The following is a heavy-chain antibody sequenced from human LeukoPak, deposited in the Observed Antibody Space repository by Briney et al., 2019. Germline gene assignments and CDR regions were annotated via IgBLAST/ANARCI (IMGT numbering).Heavy chain of an antibody. CDR1: GGSISSSNW. CDR2: IYHSGST. D-gene: IGHD4-17*01. CDR3: ARSRSDYGDYVY. Sequence: PSETLSLTCAVSGGSISSSNWWSGVRQPPGKGLEWIGEIYHSGSTNYNPSLKSRVTISVDKSKNQFSLKLSSVTAADTAVYYCARSRSDYGDYVYWGQGTLVTVSS. J-gene: IGHJ4*02. V-gene: IGHV4-4*02.